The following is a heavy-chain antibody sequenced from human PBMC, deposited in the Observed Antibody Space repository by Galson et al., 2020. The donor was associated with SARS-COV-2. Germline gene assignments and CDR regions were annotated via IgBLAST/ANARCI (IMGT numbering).Heavy chain of an antibody. CDR2: ISAYNGNT. D-gene: IGHD5-18*01. J-gene: IGHJ5*02. Sequence: ASVKVSCKASGYTFTSYGISWVRQAPGQGLEWMGWISAYNGNTNYAQTLQGRVTMTTDTSTSTAYMELRSLRSDDTAVYYCARDLYSYGFPVNNWFSPWGQGTLVTVSS. CDR1: GYTFTSYG. V-gene: IGHV1-18*04. CDR3: ARDLYSYGFPVNNWFSP.